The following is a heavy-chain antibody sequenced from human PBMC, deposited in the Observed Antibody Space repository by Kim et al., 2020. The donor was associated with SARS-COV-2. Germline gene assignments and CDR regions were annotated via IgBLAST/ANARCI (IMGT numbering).Heavy chain of an antibody. Sequence: ASVKVSCKASGYTFTSYGISWVRQAPGQGLEWMGWISAYNGNTNYAQKLQGRVTMTTDTSTSTAYMELRSLRSDDTAVYYCARDQIYYYGSGSYYKSSWFDPWGQGTLVTVSS. CDR2: ISAYNGNT. V-gene: IGHV1-18*01. J-gene: IGHJ5*02. CDR1: GYTFTSYG. CDR3: ARDQIYYYGSGSYYKSSWFDP. D-gene: IGHD3-10*01.